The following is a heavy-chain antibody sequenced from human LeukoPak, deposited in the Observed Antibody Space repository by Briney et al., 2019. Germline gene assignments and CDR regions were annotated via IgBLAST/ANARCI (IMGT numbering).Heavy chain of an antibody. D-gene: IGHD5-24*01. CDR3: AREQRWLQSLDY. V-gene: IGHV4-61*02. J-gene: IGHJ4*02. CDR2: ISASGST. Sequence: SETLSLTCTVSDDSISSGSYYWSWIRQPAGKGLEWIGRISASGSTNYNPSLKSRVTISVNTSKNQFSLKLTSVTATDTAVYYCAREQRWLQSLDYWGQGTLVTVSS. CDR1: DDSISSGSYY.